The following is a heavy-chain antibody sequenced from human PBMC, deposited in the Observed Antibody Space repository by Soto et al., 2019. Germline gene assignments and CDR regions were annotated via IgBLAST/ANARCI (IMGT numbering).Heavy chain of an antibody. J-gene: IGHJ3*02. CDR3: ARGFITMIVVVTLDAFDI. V-gene: IGHV4-61*01. CDR2: IYYSGST. Sequence: PSENLSLTCTVPGCSVSSGSYYWSWIRQPPGKGLEWIGYIYYSGSTNYNPSLKSRVTISVDTSKNQFSLKLSSVTAADTAVYYCARGFITMIVVVTLDAFDIWGQGTMVT. D-gene: IGHD3-22*01. CDR1: GCSVSSGSYY.